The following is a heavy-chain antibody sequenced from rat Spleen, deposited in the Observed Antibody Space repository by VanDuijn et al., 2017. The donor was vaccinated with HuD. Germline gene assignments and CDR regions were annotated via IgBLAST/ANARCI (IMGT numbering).Heavy chain of an antibody. CDR1: GFTFSDYY. CDR3: TTVIQGHGFAY. CDR2: ISYDGGNT. Sequence: EVQLVESGGGVVEPGRSLKLSCAASGFTFSDYYMAWVRQAPTKGLEWVASISYDGGNTYYRDSVKGRFTISRDNAKSSLYLQMDSLRSEDTATYYCTTVIQGHGFAYWGQGTLVTASS. D-gene: IGHD1-1*01. J-gene: IGHJ3*01. V-gene: IGHV5-20*01.